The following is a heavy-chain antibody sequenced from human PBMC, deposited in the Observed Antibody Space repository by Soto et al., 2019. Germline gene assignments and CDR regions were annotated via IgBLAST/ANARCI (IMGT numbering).Heavy chain of an antibody. V-gene: IGHV2-5*01. CDR1: GFSLSTGGVG. CDR2: IYWNGET. D-gene: IGHD1-20*01. Sequence: QITLKESGPTLVKPTQTLTLTCNFSGFSLSTGGVGVAWVRQPPGNALEWLTLIYWNGETRTSPSLENRLTVTKDASKNQVALTMTNMDPVDTATYYCAHLPPCADYNLDYWGQGIRVTVSS. J-gene: IGHJ4*02. CDR3: AHLPPCADYNLDY.